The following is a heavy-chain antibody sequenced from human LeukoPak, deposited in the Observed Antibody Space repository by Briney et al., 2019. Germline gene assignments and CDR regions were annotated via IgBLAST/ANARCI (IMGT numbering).Heavy chain of an antibody. Sequence: SETLSLTCAVYGGSFSGYYWSWIRQPPGKGLEWIGEINHSGSTNYNPSLKSRVTISVDTSKNQFSLKLSSVTAADTAVYYCARLSGYSYGYYYYYYMDAWGKGTTVTVSS. J-gene: IGHJ6*03. CDR3: ARLSGYSYGYYYYYYMDA. CDR2: INHSGST. CDR1: GGSFSGYY. D-gene: IGHD5-18*01. V-gene: IGHV4-34*01.